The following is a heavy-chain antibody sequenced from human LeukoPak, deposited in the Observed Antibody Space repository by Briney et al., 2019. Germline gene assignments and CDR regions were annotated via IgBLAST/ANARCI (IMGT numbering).Heavy chain of an antibody. V-gene: IGHV1-8*02. J-gene: IGHJ4*02. D-gene: IGHD4-23*01. CDR1: GGTFSSYA. CDR2: MNPNSGNT. CDR3: ARGHYGGNSIYFDY. Sequence: ASVKVSCKASGGTFSSYAISWVRQATGQGLEWMGWMNPNSGNTGYAQKFQGRVTMTRNTSISTAYMELSSLRSEDTAVYYCARGHYGGNSIYFDYWGQGTLVTVSS.